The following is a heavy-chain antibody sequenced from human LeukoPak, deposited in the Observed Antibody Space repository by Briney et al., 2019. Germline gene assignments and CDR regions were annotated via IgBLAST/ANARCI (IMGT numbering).Heavy chain of an antibody. V-gene: IGHV5-51*01. CDR3: ASSSSSWYLFDY. CDR1: GYSFTNYW. J-gene: IGHJ4*02. D-gene: IGHD6-13*01. CDR2: IYSGDSDT. Sequence: GESLKISCKGSGYSFTNYWIGWVRQMPGKALEWMGIIYSGDSDTRYSPPFQGHVTISADKSISTAYLHWSSLEASDTAMYYCASSSSSWYLFDYWGQGALVTVSS.